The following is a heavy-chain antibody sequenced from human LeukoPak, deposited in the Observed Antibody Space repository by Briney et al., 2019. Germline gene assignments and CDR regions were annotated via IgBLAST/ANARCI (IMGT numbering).Heavy chain of an antibody. D-gene: IGHD4-17*01. J-gene: IGHJ4*02. CDR3: ARHSIYGDYDDY. V-gene: IGHV4-39*01. CDR1: GGSISSSSYY. CDR2: IYYSGST. Sequence: SETLSLTCTVSGGSISSSSYYWGWIRQPPGKGLEWIGSIYYSGSTYYNPSLKSRVTISVDTSKNQFSLKLSSVTAADTAVYYCARHSIYGDYDDYWGQGTLVTVSS.